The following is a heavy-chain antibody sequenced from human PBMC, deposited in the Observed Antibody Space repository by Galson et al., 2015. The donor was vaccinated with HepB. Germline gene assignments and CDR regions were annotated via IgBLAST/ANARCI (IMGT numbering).Heavy chain of an antibody. V-gene: IGHV3-21*01. CDR1: GFTFSSYS. CDR3: ARILEMATIGEGG. Sequence: SLRLSCAASGFTFSSYSMTWVRQAPGKGLEWVSSISSSSSYIYYADSVKGRFTISRDNAKNSLYLQMNSLRAEDTAVYYCARILEMATIGEGGWGQGTLVTVSS. CDR2: ISSSSSYI. J-gene: IGHJ4*02. D-gene: IGHD5-24*01.